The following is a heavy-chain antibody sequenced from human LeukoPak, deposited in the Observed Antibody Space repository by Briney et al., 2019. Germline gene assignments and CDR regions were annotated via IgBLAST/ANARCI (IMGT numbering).Heavy chain of an antibody. J-gene: IGHJ4*02. D-gene: IGHD3-10*01. CDR2: IYYSGST. Sequence: PSETLSLTCTVSGGSIGSHQWSWIRQPPGKGLEFIGYIYYSGSTNYNPSLKSRVTISVDTSRNQFSLKLSSVTAADTAVYYCARGTGSRSYPFDYWGQGTLVTVSS. V-gene: IGHV4-59*11. CDR3: ARGTGSRSYPFDY. CDR1: GGSIGSHQ.